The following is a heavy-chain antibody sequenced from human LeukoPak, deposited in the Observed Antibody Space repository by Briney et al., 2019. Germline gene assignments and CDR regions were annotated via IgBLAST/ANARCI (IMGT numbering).Heavy chain of an antibody. CDR3: ARLLGAGDN. V-gene: IGHV3-7*03. Sequence: GGSLRLSCAVSGFTFSGFWMSWSRQAPGKGLEWVASINSDGSEGYYADVVKGRFTISRDNAKNSLYLQINSLRAEDTAVYYCARLLGAGDNWGQGTLVTVSS. D-gene: IGHD1-26*01. J-gene: IGHJ4*02. CDR2: INSDGSEG. CDR1: GFTFSGFW.